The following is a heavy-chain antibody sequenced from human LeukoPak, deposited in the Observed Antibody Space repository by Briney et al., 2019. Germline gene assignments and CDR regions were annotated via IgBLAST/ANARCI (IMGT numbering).Heavy chain of an antibody. CDR1: GGSLSSTSSY. D-gene: IGHD1-26*01. Sequence: SETLSLTCTVSGGSLSSTSSYWGRIRQPPGKGLEWIGYMHYSGNTNYNPSLKSRVTISFDTSKNQFSLNLISATAADTAVYYCARLPGGYWGQGTLVIVSS. V-gene: IGHV4-39*01. CDR3: ARLPGGY. CDR2: MHYSGNT. J-gene: IGHJ4*02.